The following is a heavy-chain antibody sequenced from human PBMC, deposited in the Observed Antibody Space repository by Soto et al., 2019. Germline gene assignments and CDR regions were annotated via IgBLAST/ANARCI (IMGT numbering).Heavy chain of an antibody. CDR1: GFSLSTITMG. CDR2: IYWDDDK. J-gene: IGHJ3*02. D-gene: IGHD3-10*01. Sequence: QITLKESGPTLVKPTQTLTLTCTFSGFSLSTITMGVGWIRQPPGKALEWLALIYWDDDKSYSPSLRSRLTITKDTSKNPVVLTMTNMDPVDTATYSCSRGIYLKPFDIWGQGTMVTVSS. CDR3: SRGIYLKPFDI. V-gene: IGHV2-5*02.